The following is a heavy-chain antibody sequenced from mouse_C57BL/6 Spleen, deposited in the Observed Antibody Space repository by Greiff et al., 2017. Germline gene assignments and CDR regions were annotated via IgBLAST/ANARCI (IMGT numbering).Heavy chain of an antibody. CDR1: GYTFTSYW. V-gene: IGHV1-69*01. CDR3: ARSYYYGSEAY. CDR2: IDPSDSYT. D-gene: IGHD1-1*01. J-gene: IGHJ3*01. Sequence: VQLQQPVAELVMPGASVKLSCKASGYTFTSYWMHWVKQRPGQGLEWIGEIDPSDSYTNYTQKFKGKSTLTVDKSSSTAYMQLSSLTSEDSAVYYCARSYYYGSEAYWGQGTLVTVSA.